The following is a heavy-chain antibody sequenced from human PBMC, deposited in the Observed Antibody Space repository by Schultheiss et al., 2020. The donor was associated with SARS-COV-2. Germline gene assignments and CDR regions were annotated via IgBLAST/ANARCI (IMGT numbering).Heavy chain of an antibody. D-gene: IGHD5-12*01. CDR3: ARRRDIRRYGSNYYYYGMDV. CDR1: GGTFSSYA. Sequence: SVKVSCKASGGTFSSYAISWVRQAPGQGLEWIGRIIPILGTANYAQKFQGRVTMTRNTSISTAYMELSSLRSEDTAVYYCARRRDIRRYGSNYYYYGMDVWGQGTTVTVSS. V-gene: IGHV1-69*04. J-gene: IGHJ6*02. CDR2: IIPILGTA.